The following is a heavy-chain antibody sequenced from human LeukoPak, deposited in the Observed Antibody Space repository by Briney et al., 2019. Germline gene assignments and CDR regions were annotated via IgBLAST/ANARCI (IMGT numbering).Heavy chain of an antibody. CDR2: IRYDGSNK. D-gene: IGHD3-10*01. CDR1: GFTFSSYW. V-gene: IGHV3-30*02. CDR3: AKGTHVLLWFGELSD. J-gene: IGHJ4*02. Sequence: EGSLRLSCAASGFTFSSYWMSWVRQAPGKGLEWVAFIRYDGSNKYYADSVKGRFTISRDNSKNTLYLQMNSLRAEDTAVYYCAKGTHVLLWFGELSDWGQGTLVTVSS.